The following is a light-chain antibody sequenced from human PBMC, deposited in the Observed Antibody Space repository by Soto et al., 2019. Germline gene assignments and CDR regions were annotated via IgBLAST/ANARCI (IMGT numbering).Light chain of an antibody. CDR1: SSDVGGYNY. V-gene: IGLV2-14*01. CDR3: SSYTSSSTPYV. J-gene: IGLJ1*01. Sequence: QSVLTQPASVSGSPGQSITISCTGTSSDVGGYNYVSWYQQHPGKAPKLMIYEVSNRPSGVSNRFSGSKSGNTASLTISGLQAADEDDYYCSSYTSSSTPYVFGTGTKLTVL. CDR2: EVS.